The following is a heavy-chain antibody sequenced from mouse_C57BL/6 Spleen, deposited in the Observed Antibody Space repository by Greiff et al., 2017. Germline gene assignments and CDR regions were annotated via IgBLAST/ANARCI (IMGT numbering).Heavy chain of an antibody. CDR3: ARYYYGSSYYFDY. CDR2: IHPNSGST. Sequence: QVQLQQPGAELVKPGASVKLSCKASGYTFTSYWMQWVKQRPGQGLEWIGMIHPNSGSTNYNEKFKSKATLTVDKSSSTAYMQLSSLTSEESAVYYCARYYYGSSYYFDYWGQGTTLTVSS. D-gene: IGHD1-1*01. J-gene: IGHJ2*01. CDR1: GYTFTSYW. V-gene: IGHV1-64*01.